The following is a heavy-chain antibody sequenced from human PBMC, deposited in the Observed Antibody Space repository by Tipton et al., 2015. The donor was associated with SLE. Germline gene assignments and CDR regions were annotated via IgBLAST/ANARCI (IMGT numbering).Heavy chain of an antibody. V-gene: IGHV4-31*03. D-gene: IGHD2-2*01. CDR3: ARDGVPAADVLYYYYYYMDV. CDR1: GDSVSSGGYY. J-gene: IGHJ6*03. Sequence: TLSLTCTVPGDSVSSGGYYWTWIRQRPGKGLEWIGHIYNSGSAYYSPSLKSRVTISGDTSKNQFSLNLRSVTAADTAVYYCARDGVPAADVLYYYYYYMDVWGKGTTVTVSS. CDR2: IYNSGSA.